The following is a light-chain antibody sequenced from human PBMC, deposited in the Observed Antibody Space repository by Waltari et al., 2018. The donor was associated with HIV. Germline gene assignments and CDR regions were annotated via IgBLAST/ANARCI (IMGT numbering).Light chain of an antibody. CDR1: QTVTNK. Sequence: DIQMTQSPSPLSASVGDSVSITCRASQTVTNKVNWYQQKPGKAPQLLIYDASTLQSGVPSRFRGGGSGTDFTLTITSLQPDDFATYFCRQSYSSPLTFGPGTKLDIK. CDR3: RQSYSSPLT. J-gene: IGKJ3*01. CDR2: DAS. V-gene: IGKV1-39*01.